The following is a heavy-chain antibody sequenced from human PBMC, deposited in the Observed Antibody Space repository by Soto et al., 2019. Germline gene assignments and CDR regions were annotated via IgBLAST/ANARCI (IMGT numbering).Heavy chain of an antibody. CDR3: ARQRTTVVTQAYFDH. Sequence: SETLSLTCIVSGESISSSSYYWGCIRQPPGKGLEWIGSIYYSGRTYYNPSFKSRVTISIDTSKNQFSLKLSSVTATDTAVYYCARQRTTVVTQAYFDHWGQGALVT. V-gene: IGHV4-39*01. CDR2: IYYSGRT. D-gene: IGHD2-21*02. J-gene: IGHJ4*02. CDR1: GESISSSSYY.